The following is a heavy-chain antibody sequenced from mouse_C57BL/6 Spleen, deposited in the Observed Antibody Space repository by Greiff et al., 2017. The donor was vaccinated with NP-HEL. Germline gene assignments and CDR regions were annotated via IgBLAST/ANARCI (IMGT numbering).Heavy chain of an antibody. Sequence: VQLQQPGAELVKPGASVKMSCKASGYTFTSYWITWVKQRPGQGLEWIGDIYPGSGSTNYNEKFKSKATLTVDTSSSTAYMQLSSLTSEDSEVYYCARGGGSSYGYYAMDYWGQGTSVTVSS. CDR3: ARGGGSSYGYYAMDY. V-gene: IGHV1-55*01. D-gene: IGHD1-1*01. CDR1: GYTFTSYW. CDR2: IYPGSGST. J-gene: IGHJ4*01.